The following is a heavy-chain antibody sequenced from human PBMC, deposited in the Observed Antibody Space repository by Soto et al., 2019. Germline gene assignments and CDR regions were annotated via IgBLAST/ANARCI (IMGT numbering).Heavy chain of an antibody. D-gene: IGHD4-17*01. Sequence: KPSETLSLTCTVSGGSISSYYWSWIRQPPGKGLEWIGYIYYSGSTNYNPSLKSRVTISVDTSKNQFSLKLSSVTAADTAVYYCARHLFNDYGDYYYYGMDVWGQGTTVTVSS. CDR2: IYYSGST. CDR3: ARHLFNDYGDYYYYGMDV. J-gene: IGHJ6*02. V-gene: IGHV4-59*08. CDR1: GGSISSYY.